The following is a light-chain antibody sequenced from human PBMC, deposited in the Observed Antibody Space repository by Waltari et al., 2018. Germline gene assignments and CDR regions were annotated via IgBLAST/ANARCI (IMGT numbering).Light chain of an antibody. V-gene: IGKV1-NL1*01. J-gene: IGKJ1*01. CDR2: AAS. CDR1: QGISRE. Sequence: DIQMTHSPSSLSASVGDRVTVTCRASQGISRELAWYQQKPGKAPTLLIYAASSLNTGVSSRFSGSGSGTDFTLTISSLQPEDVATYYCQQDYSTPWTFGQGTKVEIK. CDR3: QQDYSTPWT.